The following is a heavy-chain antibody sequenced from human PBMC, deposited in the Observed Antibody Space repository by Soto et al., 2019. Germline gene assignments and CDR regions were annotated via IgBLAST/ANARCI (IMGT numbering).Heavy chain of an antibody. CDR1: GGSISSSSYY. D-gene: IGHD5-12*01. CDR2: IYYSGST. CDR3: ARSTYDIVATTAPRYYYYGMDV. J-gene: IGHJ6*02. Sequence: SETLSLTCTVSGGSISSSSYYWGWIRQPPGKGLEWIGSIYYSGSTYYNPSLKSRVTISVDTSKNQFSLKLSSVTAADTAVYYCARSTYDIVATTAPRYYYYGMDVWGQGTTVTVSS. V-gene: IGHV4-39*01.